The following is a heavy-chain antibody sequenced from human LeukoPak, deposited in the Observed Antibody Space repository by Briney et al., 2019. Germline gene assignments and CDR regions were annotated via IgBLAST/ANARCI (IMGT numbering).Heavy chain of an antibody. CDR3: ARMDRRDGYKFDY. J-gene: IGHJ4*02. V-gene: IGHV2-70*01. CDR2: IDWDDDK. Sequence: SGPALVKPTQTLTLTCTFSGFSLSISGMCVSWIRQPPGKALEWLALIDWDDDKYYSTSLKTRLTTSKDTSKNQVVLSMINMDPVDTATYYCARMDRRDGYKFDYWGQGALVTVSS. D-gene: IGHD5-24*01. CDR1: GFSLSISGMC.